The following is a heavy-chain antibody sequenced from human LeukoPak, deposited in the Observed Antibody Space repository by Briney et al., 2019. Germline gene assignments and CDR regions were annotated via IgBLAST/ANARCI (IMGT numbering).Heavy chain of an antibody. J-gene: IGHJ3*02. V-gene: IGHV4-34*01. D-gene: IGHD2-21*02. Sequence: PSETLSLTCAVYGGSFSGYYWSWIRQPPGKGLEWIGEINHSGSTNYNPSLKSRVTISVDTSKNQFSLKLSSVTAADTAVCYRARGRVTWLAAFDILGQGTMV. CDR2: INHSGST. CDR1: GGSFSGYY. CDR3: ARGRVTWLAAFDI.